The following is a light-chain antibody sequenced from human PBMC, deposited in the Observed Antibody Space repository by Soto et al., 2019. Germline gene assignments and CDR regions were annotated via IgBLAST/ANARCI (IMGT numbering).Light chain of an antibody. CDR1: QSVSSF. J-gene: IGKJ4*01. CDR2: DVS. Sequence: EIVLTQSPATLSXSXXERATLSCRASQSVSSFVAWYQQRPGQPPRLLIYDVSKRATGSPTRFSGSGSGTDFNLTISSLEPEDFAVYYCQQRINWPLTFGGGTKVEIK. V-gene: IGKV3-11*01. CDR3: QQRINWPLT.